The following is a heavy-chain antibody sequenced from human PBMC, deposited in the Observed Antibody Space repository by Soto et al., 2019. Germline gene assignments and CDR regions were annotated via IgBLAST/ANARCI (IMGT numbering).Heavy chain of an antibody. J-gene: IGHJ4*02. CDR1: GYTFRSFG. D-gene: IGHD3-9*01. CDR2: ISGYNGKT. Sequence: QVQLVQSGAEVKKPGASVKVSCKASGYTFRSFGVSWVRQAPGQGPEWMGWISGYNGKTKSAEKVQGRVIMTTDTSTNTVYMELRSLRVDDTAVYYCARDKMIDDFWLGSFDFWGQGTVVTVSS. V-gene: IGHV1-18*04. CDR3: ARDKMIDDFWLGSFDF.